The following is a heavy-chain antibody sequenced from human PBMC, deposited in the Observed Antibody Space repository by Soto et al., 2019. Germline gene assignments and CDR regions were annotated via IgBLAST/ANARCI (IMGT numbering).Heavy chain of an antibody. V-gene: IGHV3-48*02. Sequence: GGSLRLSCAASGFTFSSYSMNWVRQAPGKGLEWVSYISSSSSTIYYADSVKGRFTISRDNAKNSLYLQMNSLRDEDTAVYYCASRVALEIYSGYDRELADVWGQGTTVTVSS. CDR3: ASRVALEIYSGYDRELADV. CDR2: ISSSSSTI. J-gene: IGHJ6*02. CDR1: GFTFSSYS. D-gene: IGHD5-12*01.